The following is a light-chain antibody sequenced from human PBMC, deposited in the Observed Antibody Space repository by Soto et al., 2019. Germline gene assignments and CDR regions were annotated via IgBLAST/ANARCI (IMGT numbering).Light chain of an antibody. CDR2: RTS. J-gene: IGKJ2*01. Sequence: EIVMTQSPATLSVSPGERATLSCRASQSVSSSLAWYQQQPGQAPRLLIFRTSTRATGIPVRFSGSGSGTEFTLTISSLQSEDFAVYYCQQYYNWPPGSFGQGTKLEIK. CDR1: QSVSSS. CDR3: QQYYNWPPGS. V-gene: IGKV3-15*01.